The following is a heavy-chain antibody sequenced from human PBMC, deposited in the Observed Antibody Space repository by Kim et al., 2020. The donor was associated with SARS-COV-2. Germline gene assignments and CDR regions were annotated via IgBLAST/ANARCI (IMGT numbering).Heavy chain of an antibody. Sequence: GGSLRLSCAASGFTFSSYSMNWVRQAPGKGLEWVSYISSSSSTIYYADSVKGRFTISRDNAKNSLYLQMNSLRDEDTAVYYCARDLRASLSEMFSWAPSRDYGDQGGYWGQGTLVTVSS. CDR3: ARDLRASLSEMFSWAPSRDYGDQGGY. CDR1: GFTFSSYS. V-gene: IGHV3-48*02. CDR2: ISSSSSTI. J-gene: IGHJ4*02. D-gene: IGHD4-17*01.